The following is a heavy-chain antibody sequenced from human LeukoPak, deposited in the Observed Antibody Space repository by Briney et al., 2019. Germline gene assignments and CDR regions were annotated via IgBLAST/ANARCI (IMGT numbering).Heavy chain of an antibody. J-gene: IGHJ4*02. CDR2: ISWNSGSI. Sequence: GRSLRLSCAASGFTFDDYAMHWVRQAPGKGLEWVSGISWNSGSIGYADSVKGRFTTSRDNAKNSLYLQMNSLRAEDMALYYCARGENYFDYWGQGTLVTVSS. CDR3: ARGENYFDY. CDR1: GFTFDDYA. D-gene: IGHD3-16*01. V-gene: IGHV3-9*03.